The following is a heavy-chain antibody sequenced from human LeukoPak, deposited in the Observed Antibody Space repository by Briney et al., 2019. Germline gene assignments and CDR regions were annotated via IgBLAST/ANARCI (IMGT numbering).Heavy chain of an antibody. CDR1: GYTFTSYG. V-gene: IGHV1-18*01. CDR2: ISAYNGNT. J-gene: IGHJ4*02. Sequence: ASVKVSCKASGYTFTSYGISWVRQAPGQGLEWMGWISAYNGNTNYAQKFQGRVTMTRNTSISTAYMELSSLRSEDTAVYYCARVNYYGSGSPHSDYWGQGTLVTVSS. CDR3: ARVNYYGSGSPHSDY. D-gene: IGHD3-10*01.